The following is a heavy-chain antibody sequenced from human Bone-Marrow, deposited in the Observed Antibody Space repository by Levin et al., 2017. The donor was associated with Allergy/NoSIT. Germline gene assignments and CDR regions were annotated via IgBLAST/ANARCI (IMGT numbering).Heavy chain of an antibody. CDR2: ISPSGANT. CDR1: GTTFSSYA. D-gene: IGHD2-21*01. Sequence: GESLKISCAASGTTFSSYALNWVRQAPGKGLEWVSAISPSGANTYYAETVKGRFTISRDNSKNTLYLQMNSLRPEDTGLYYCAKVWEYCGTTACRAFDPWGQGTLVTVSS. V-gene: IGHV3-23*01. CDR3: AKVWEYCGTTACRAFDP. J-gene: IGHJ5*02.